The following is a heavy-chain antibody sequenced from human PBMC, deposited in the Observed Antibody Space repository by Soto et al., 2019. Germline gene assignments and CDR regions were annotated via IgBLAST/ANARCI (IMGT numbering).Heavy chain of an antibody. D-gene: IGHD2-2*01. CDR2: RNPKSGNT. CDR3: ASGRLSQYQLLNLDY. V-gene: IGHV1-8*01. Sequence: QVQLVQSGAEVKKSGASVKVSCKASGYTFTSYDMNWVRQATGQGLEWMGWRNPKSGNTGYAQKFQGRVTMTRNISISTAYMELSSLRAEDTAVYYCASGRLSQYQLLNLDYWGQGTLVTVSS. CDR1: GYTFTSYD. J-gene: IGHJ4*02.